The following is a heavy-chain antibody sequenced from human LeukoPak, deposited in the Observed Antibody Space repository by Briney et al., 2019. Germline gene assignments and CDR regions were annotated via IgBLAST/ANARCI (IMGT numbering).Heavy chain of an antibody. CDR1: GFTFSSYA. D-gene: IGHD6-19*01. Sequence: GGSLRLSCAVSGFTFSSYAMHWVRQAPGKGLEWVAVVSYDGSNKYYADSVKGRFTISRDNSKNTLYLQMSSLRAEDTAVYYCAKDLRTIVAVAGTLDYWGQGTLVTVSS. CDR2: VSYDGSNK. V-gene: IGHV3-30*18. J-gene: IGHJ4*02. CDR3: AKDLRTIVAVAGTLDY.